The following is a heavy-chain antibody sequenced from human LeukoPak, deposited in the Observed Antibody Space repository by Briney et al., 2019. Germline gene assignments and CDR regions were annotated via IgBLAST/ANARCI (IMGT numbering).Heavy chain of an antibody. CDR1: GLTFTRYA. V-gene: IGHV3-23*01. D-gene: IGHD6-6*01. CDR2: ISGSGDTT. J-gene: IGHJ4*02. CDR3: AKDRWVSSSSSFDC. Sequence: GGSLIFSCAASGLTFTRYAMSWVRQAPGKGLEWVSAISGSGDTTYYADSVKGRFTISRDNSKNTLYLQMNSLRAEDTAVYHCAKDRWVSSSSSFDCWGQGTLVTVSS.